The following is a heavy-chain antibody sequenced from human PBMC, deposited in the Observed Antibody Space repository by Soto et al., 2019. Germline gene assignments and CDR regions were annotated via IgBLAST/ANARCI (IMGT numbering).Heavy chain of an antibody. Sequence: SETLSLTCTVSGGSISSGDYYWSWIRQPPGKGLEWIGYIYYSGSTYYNPSLKSRVTISVDTSKNQFSLKLSSVTAADTAVYYCATSGPGRITGWFDPWGQGTLVTVSS. J-gene: IGHJ5*02. D-gene: IGHD2-15*01. V-gene: IGHV4-30-4*01. CDR2: IYYSGST. CDR1: GGSISSGDYY. CDR3: ATSGPGRITGWFDP.